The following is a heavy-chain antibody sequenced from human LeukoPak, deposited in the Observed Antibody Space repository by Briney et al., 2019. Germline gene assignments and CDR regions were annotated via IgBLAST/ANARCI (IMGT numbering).Heavy chain of an antibody. Sequence: GGSLRLSCAASGFTFSSYAMSWVRQAPGKGLEWVSAISGSGGSTYYADSVKGRFTIPRDNSKNTLYLQMNSLRAEDTAVYYCAKFFSYGYIFDYWGQGTLVTVSS. D-gene: IGHD5-18*01. V-gene: IGHV3-23*01. J-gene: IGHJ4*02. CDR1: GFTFSSYA. CDR2: ISGSGGST. CDR3: AKFFSYGYIFDY.